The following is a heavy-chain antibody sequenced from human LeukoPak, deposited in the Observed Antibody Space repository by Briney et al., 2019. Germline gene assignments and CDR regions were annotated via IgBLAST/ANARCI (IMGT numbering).Heavy chain of an antibody. V-gene: IGHV1-46*01. CDR1: GYTFTSNY. J-gene: IGHJ4*02. CDR2: IYPRDGST. CDR3: ARDQEGFDY. Sequence: ASVKVSCKASGYTFTSNYIHWVRQAPGQGLEWMGMIYPRDGSTSYAQKFQGRVTVTRDTSTSTVHMELSGLRSEDTAVYYCARDQEGFDYWGQGTLVTVTS.